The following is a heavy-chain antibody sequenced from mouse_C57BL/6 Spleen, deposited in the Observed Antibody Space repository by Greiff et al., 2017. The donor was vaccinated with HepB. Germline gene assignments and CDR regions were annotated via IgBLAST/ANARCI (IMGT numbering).Heavy chain of an antibody. CDR3: ARAGFTTRGFAY. V-gene: IGHV5-4*01. CDR1: GFTFSSYA. D-gene: IGHD2-12*01. Sequence: EVHLVESGGGLVKPGGSLKLSCAASGFTFSSYAMSWVRQTPEKRLEWVATISDGGSYTYYPDNVKGRFTISRDNAKNNLYLQMSHLKSEDTAMYYCARAGFTTRGFAYWGQGTLVTVSA. CDR2: ISDGGSYT. J-gene: IGHJ3*01.